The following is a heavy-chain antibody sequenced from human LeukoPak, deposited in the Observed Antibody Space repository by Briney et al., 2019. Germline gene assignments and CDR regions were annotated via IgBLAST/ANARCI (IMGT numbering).Heavy chain of an antibody. CDR1: GFTFSSYA. CDR3: AKALSRGIAAAGNLGNY. J-gene: IGHJ4*02. Sequence: GGSLRLSCAASGFTFSSYAMSWVRQAPGKGLEWVSAISGSGGSTYYAGSVKGRFTISRDNSKNTLYLQMNSLRAEDTAVYYCAKALSRGIAAAGNLGNYWGQGTLVTVSS. D-gene: IGHD6-13*01. CDR2: ISGSGGST. V-gene: IGHV3-23*01.